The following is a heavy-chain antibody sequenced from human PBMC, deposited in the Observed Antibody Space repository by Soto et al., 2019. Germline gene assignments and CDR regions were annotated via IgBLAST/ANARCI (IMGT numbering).Heavy chain of an antibody. CDR1: GYTFSSYA. Sequence: QVHLVQSGAEVRKPGASVKVSCKASGYTFSSYAMHWARQAPGQRLEWMGWINAGYGNTKSSQKFQDRVTISRDTAASTAYMELTRLRSEDTAVYYCARDTGDGTFDFWGQGTLVTVSS. CDR2: INAGYGNT. J-gene: IGHJ4*02. D-gene: IGHD7-27*01. CDR3: ARDTGDGTFDF. V-gene: IGHV1-3*01.